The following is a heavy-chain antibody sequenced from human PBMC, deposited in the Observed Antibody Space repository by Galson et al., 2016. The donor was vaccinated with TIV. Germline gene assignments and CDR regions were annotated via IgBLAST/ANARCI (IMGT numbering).Heavy chain of an antibody. J-gene: IGHJ4*02. CDR2: IDPEDSYT. CDR3: ARPHYGDGDY. D-gene: IGHD4-17*01. Sequence: SGAEVKKPGESLRISCKTSGYNFTNYWIIWVRQMPGRGLEWVGRIDPEDSYTEYSPSFQGHVTISTDKSIGTSYLQWSSLRASDTAIYYCARPHYGDGDYWGLGTLVTVSS. CDR1: GYNFTNYW. V-gene: IGHV5-10-1*01.